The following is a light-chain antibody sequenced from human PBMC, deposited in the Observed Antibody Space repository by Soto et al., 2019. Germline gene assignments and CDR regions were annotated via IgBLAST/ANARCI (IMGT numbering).Light chain of an antibody. J-gene: IGKJ2*01. CDR2: GAS. CDR1: QTIDND. CDR3: QQSFSTPYT. Sequence: DIQMTQSPSSLSASIGDRVTITCRASQTIDNDINWYQQKPGQAPILLIYGASTLESGAPSGFCGSGSWTDFTLTISNLRPEDVATYYCQQSFSTPYTFGQGTKLEIK. V-gene: IGKV1-39*01.